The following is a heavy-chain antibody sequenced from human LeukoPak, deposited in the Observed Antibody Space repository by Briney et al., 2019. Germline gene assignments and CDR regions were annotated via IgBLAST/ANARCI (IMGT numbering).Heavy chain of an antibody. D-gene: IGHD2-21*01. J-gene: IGHJ4*02. V-gene: IGHV4-59*01. CDR1: GGSISSYY. CDR3: ARDSDLSDLAL. Sequence: SETLSLTCTVSGGSISSYYWSWIRQPPGKGLEWTGYIYYSGSTNYNPSLKSRVTISVDTSKNQFSLKLSSVTAADTAVYYCARDSDLSDLALWGQGTLVTVSS. CDR2: IYYSGST.